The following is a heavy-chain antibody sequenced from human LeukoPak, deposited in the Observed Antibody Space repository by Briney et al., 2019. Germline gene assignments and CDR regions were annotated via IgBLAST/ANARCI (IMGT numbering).Heavy chain of an antibody. CDR3: ARDRGGCSSTSCYAMDV. V-gene: IGHV3-23*01. CDR2: INDGGSGT. Sequence: GGSLRLSCAASGFTFSNNAMHWVRQAPGKGLEWVSAINDGGSGTFYADSVKGRFTISRDNSKSTLFLQMNSLRAEDTAVYYCARDRGGCSSTSCYAMDVWGKGTTVTVSS. D-gene: IGHD2-2*01. J-gene: IGHJ6*03. CDR1: GFTFSNNA.